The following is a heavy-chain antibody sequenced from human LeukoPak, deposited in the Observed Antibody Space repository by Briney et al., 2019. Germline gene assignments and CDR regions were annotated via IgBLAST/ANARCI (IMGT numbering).Heavy chain of an antibody. J-gene: IGHJ6*03. CDR2: IYYSGST. CDR1: GGSISSYY. D-gene: IGHD1-1*01. Sequence: SETLSLTCTVSGGSISSYYWSWIRQPPGKGLEWIGYIYYSGSTNYKPSLKSRVTISVDTSKNQFSLKLSSVTAADTAVYYCARDLAVWGTTGTKVPYYYYYMDVWGKGTTVTVSS. CDR3: ARDLAVWGTTGTKVPYYYYYMDV. V-gene: IGHV4-59*01.